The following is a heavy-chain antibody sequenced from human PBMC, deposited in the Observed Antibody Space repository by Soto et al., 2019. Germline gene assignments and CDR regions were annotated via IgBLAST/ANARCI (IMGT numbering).Heavy chain of an antibody. CDR2: MNPNSGNT. CDR1: GYTFTSYG. D-gene: IGHD2-2*01. CDR3: ARGGRWMHIVVEDV. J-gene: IGHJ6*04. Sequence: SVKVYCKAAGYTFTSYGINWVRQATGQGLEWMGWMNPNSGNTGYAQKFQGRVTMTRNTSISTAYMELSSLRSEDTAVYYCARGGRWMHIVVEDVWGKGTTVTVSS. V-gene: IGHV1-8*01.